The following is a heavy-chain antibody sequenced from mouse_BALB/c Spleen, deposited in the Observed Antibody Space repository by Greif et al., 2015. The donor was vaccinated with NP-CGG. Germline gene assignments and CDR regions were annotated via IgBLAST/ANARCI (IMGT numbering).Heavy chain of an antibody. CDR2: IFPGSGNT. CDR1: GYSFTSYY. Sequence: VQVVESGPELVKPGASVKISCKASGYSFTSYYIHWVKQRPGQGLERIGWIFPGSGNTKYNEKFKGKATLTADTSSSTAYMQLSSLTSEVSAVYFCARSSGYYFDYWGQGPTLTVSS. D-gene: IGHD6-1*01. CDR3: ARSSGYYFDY. J-gene: IGHJ2*01. V-gene: IGHV1-66*01.